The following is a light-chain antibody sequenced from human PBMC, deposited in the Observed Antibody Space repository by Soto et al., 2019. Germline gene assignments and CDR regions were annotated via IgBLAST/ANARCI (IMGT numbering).Light chain of an antibody. J-gene: IGKJ1*01. CDR2: GAS. Sequence: DIQMTQSPSSLSVSVGDRVTISCRASQTITTYLNWYQQKPGKAPKLLIYGASSLQSWVPSRFTGSGSGTDFTLTISSLQPEDFATYHCQQSHSTPWTFGQGTKVEIK. V-gene: IGKV1-39*01. CDR1: QTITTY. CDR3: QQSHSTPWT.